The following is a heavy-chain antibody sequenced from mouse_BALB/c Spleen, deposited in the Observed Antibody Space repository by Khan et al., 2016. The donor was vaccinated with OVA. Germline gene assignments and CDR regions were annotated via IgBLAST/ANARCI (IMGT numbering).Heavy chain of an antibody. CDR3: AGSNYGASTY. CDR2: ISSGGDNT. J-gene: IGHJ3*01. V-gene: IGHV5-9*03. D-gene: IGHD1-1*02. Sequence: EVQLVESGAGLVMPGGSLKLSCAASGFTFSSYTMSWVRQTPEQRLEWVATISSGGDNTYYPDSVKGRFTIARDNDKSKVDLQMSSVRAEDSCVYGGAGSNYGASTYWGQGSMVTVSA. CDR1: GFTFSSYT.